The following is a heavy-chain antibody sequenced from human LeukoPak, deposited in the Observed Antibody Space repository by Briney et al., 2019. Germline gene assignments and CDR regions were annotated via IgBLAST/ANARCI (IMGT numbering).Heavy chain of an antibody. Sequence: SETLSLTCAVYGGSFSGYYWSWIRQPPGKGLEWIGEINHSGSTNYNPSLNSRVTISVDTSKNQFSLKLSSVTAADTAVYYCARVYYDSSGYYGAFDIWGQGTMVTVSS. V-gene: IGHV4-34*01. D-gene: IGHD3-22*01. CDR2: INHSGST. CDR1: GGSFSGYY. CDR3: ARVYYDSSGYYGAFDI. J-gene: IGHJ3*02.